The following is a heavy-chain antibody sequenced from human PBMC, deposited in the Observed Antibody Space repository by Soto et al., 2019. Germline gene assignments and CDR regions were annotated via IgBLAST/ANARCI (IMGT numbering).Heavy chain of an antibody. V-gene: IGHV1-69*01. CDR1: GGTFSSYA. Sequence: QVQLVQSGAEVKKPGSSVKVSCKASGGTFSSYAISWVRQAPGQWLEWMGGIIPIFGTANYAQKFQGRVPNTGAESTSTDNMELSSLRSEDTAVYYCARDIMLVGATSYHYYGMDVWGQGTTVTVSS. D-gene: IGHD1-26*01. CDR2: IIPIFGTA. J-gene: IGHJ6*02. CDR3: ARDIMLVGATSYHYYGMDV.